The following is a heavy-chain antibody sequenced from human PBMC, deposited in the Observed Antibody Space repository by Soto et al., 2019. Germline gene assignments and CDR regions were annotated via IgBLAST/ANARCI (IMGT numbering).Heavy chain of an antibody. D-gene: IGHD3-22*01. V-gene: IGHV3-30-3*01. CDR1: GFTFSSYA. Sequence: GGSLRLSCAASGFTFSSYAMHWVRQAPGKGLEWVAVISYDGSNKYYADSVKGRFTISRDNSKNTLYLQMNSLRAEDTAVYYCARDDHSVVVITTGYYYYYGMDVWGQGTTVTVSS. CDR2: ISYDGSNK. J-gene: IGHJ6*02. CDR3: ARDDHSVVVITTGYYYYYGMDV.